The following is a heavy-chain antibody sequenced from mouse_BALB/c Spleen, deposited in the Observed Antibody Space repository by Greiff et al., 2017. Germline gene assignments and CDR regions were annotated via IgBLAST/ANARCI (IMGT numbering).Heavy chain of an antibody. CDR2: ISTYYGDA. CDR3: ARPVVEGAWFAY. Sequence: VHLQQSGAELVRPGVSVKISCKGSGYTFTDYAMHWVKQSHAKSLEWIGVISTYYGDASYNQKFKGKATMTVDKSSSTAYMELARLTSEDSAIYYCARPVVEGAWFAYWGQGTLVTVSA. J-gene: IGHJ3*01. D-gene: IGHD1-1*01. CDR1: GYTFTDYA. V-gene: IGHV1S137*01.